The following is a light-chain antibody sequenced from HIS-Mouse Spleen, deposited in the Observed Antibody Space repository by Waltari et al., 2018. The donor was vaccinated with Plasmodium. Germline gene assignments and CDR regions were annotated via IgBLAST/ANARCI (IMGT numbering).Light chain of an antibody. J-gene: IGLJ7*02. V-gene: IGLV1-47*01. CDR3: AAWDASLSGPV. CDR2: RNK. CDR1: SSNIGSNY. Sequence: QSVLTQPPSASGTPGQRVTISCSGSSSNIGSNYVYWYQQLPGTAPKLPIYRNKPRPSGVPDRFSGSKSGTSASLAISGRRSEDEADYYCAAWDASLSGPVFGGGTQLTAL.